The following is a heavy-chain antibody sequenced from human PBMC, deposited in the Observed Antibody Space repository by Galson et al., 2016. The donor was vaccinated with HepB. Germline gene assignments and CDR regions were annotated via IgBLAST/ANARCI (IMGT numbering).Heavy chain of an antibody. CDR1: GFVFSSYV. Sequence: SLRLSCAASGFVFSSYVMSWVRKAPGKGLEWVSGISGSGGSTTYVDPVKGRFTTSRDNSNNTLYLQMNNLRVEDTAIYYCAKGKTSWYGVMHWGQGIPVTVSS. J-gene: IGHJ4*01. V-gene: IGHV3-23*01. D-gene: IGHD3-10*01. CDR2: ISGSGGST. CDR3: AKGKTSWYGVMH.